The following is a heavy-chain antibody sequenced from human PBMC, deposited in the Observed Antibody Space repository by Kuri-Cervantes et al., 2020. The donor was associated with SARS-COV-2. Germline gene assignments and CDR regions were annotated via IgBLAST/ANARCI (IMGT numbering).Heavy chain of an antibody. Sequence: SETLSLTCAVYGGSFSGYYWSWIRQPPGKGLEWIGSIYYSGSTYYNPSLKSRVTISVDTSKNQFSLKLSSVTAADTAVYYCARHGLRYYGSGSLTTFDCWGQGTLVTVSS. J-gene: IGHJ4*02. V-gene: IGHV4-34*01. CDR1: GGSFSGYY. D-gene: IGHD3-10*01. CDR3: ARHGLRYYGSGSLTTFDC. CDR2: IYYSGST.